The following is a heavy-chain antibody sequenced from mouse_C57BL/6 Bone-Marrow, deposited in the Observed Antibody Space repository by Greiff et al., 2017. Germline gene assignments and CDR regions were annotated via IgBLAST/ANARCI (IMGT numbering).Heavy chain of an antibody. CDR3: ARSLRDYAMDY. J-gene: IGHJ4*01. CDR1: GYTFTSYW. V-gene: IGHV1-64*01. D-gene: IGHD3-3*01. CDR2: IHPNSGST. Sequence: VQLQQPGAELVKPGASVKLSCKASGYTFTSYWMHWVKQRPGQGLEWIGMIHPNSGSTNYNEKFKSKATLTVDKSSITAYMQLSSLTSEDSAVYYCARSLRDYAMDYWGQGTSVTVSS.